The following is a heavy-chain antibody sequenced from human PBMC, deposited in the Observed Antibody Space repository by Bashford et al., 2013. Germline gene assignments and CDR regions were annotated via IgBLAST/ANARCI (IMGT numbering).Heavy chain of an antibody. CDR3: ARRLGIGSTEAFDF. V-gene: IGHV1-2*02. D-gene: IGHD1-7*01. Sequence: ASVKVSCKASGYTSPATICTGCDRPLDKGVEWMGSINPDSGDTDYAQTLQDRVTMTRDTSISTAYMEVSRLRPIDTAMYFCARRLGIGSTEAFDFWGQGTLVTVSS. CDR1: GYTSPAT. J-gene: IGHJ4*02. CDR2: INPDSGDT.